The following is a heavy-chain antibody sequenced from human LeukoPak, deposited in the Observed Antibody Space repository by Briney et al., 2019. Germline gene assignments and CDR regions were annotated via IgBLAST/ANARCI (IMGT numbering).Heavy chain of an antibody. CDR2: IYYSGST. Sequence: SETLPLTCTVSGGSISSSSYYWAWIRQPPGKGLEWVGSIYYSGSTYYSPSLKGRITISVATSRTQFSLKLTSVNAADTAVYYCARMMRDPARGNSYGLDHWGQGTLVTVSS. J-gene: IGHJ4*02. D-gene: IGHD5-18*01. V-gene: IGHV4-39*01. CDR1: GGSISSSSYY. CDR3: ARMMRDPARGNSYGLDH.